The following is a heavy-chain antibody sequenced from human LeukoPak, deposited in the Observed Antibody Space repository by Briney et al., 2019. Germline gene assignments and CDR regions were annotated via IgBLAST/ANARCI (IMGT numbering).Heavy chain of an antibody. D-gene: IGHD4-17*01. CDR3: ARDDYGDFVSYFQY. J-gene: IGHJ1*01. CDR2: ISGYNGRT. Sequence: GASVKVSCKASGYTFTSYGISWVRQAPGQGPEWMGWISGYNGRTNYAQKFQDRVTMTTDTSTSTAHMELRSLRSDDTAVYYCARDDYGDFVSYFQYWGQGTLVIVSS. V-gene: IGHV1-18*01. CDR1: GYTFTSYG.